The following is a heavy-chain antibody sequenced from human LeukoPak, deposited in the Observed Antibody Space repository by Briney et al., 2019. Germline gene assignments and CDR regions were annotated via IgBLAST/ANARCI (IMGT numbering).Heavy chain of an antibody. CDR3: ARDLASIRSVTNDAFDI. Sequence: ASVKVSCKASGYTFTSYYMHWVRQAPGQGLEWMGIINPSGGSTSYAQKFQGRVTMTRDTSTSTVYMELSSLRSEDTAVYYCARDLASIRSVTNDAFDIWGQGTMVTVSS. CDR2: INPSGGST. CDR1: GYTFTSYY. D-gene: IGHD3-3*01. J-gene: IGHJ3*02. V-gene: IGHV1-46*01.